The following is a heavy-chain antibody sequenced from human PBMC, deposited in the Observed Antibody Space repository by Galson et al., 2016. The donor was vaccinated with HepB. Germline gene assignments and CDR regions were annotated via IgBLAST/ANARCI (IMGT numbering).Heavy chain of an antibody. Sequence: SLRLSCAASGFIFSQYGMHRVRQAPGQGLESEADIGHDGRNEYYADSVKGRFTISRDNSNNTLYVQMHNLRVEDTAVYYCSRGSEDDNEVDGDLEQDDWGHGTLVTVSS. V-gene: IGHV3-33*01. CDR3: SRGSEDDNEVDGDLEQDD. J-gene: IGHJ4*01. CDR1: GFIFSQYG. D-gene: IGHD6-19*01. CDR2: IGHDGRNE.